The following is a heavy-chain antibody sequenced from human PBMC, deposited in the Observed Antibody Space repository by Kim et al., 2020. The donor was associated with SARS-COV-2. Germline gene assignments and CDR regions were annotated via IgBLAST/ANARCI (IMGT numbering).Heavy chain of an antibody. CDR1: GGSFSGYY. D-gene: IGHD3-22*01. V-gene: IGHV4-34*01. CDR2: INHSGST. Sequence: SETLSLTCAVYGGSFSGYYWSWIRQPPGKGLEWIGEINHSGSTNYNPSLKSRVTISVDTSKNQFSLKLSSVTAADTAVYYCASHYDSSGSYWGQGTLVTV. CDR3: ASHYDSSGSY. J-gene: IGHJ4*02.